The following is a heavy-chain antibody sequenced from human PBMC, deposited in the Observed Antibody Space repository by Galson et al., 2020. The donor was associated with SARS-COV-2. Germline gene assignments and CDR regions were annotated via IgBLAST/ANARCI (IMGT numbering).Heavy chain of an antibody. CDR3: ARTLLYSSGSWYFDP. V-gene: IGHV4-30-4*01. Sequence: SETLSLTCTVSGDSINSGGYYWSWIRQPPGKDLEWIGYIHSSGSTYYNPSLKSRLTISLETSKNQFSLKLSSVTAADTAAYYCARTLLYSSGSWYFDPWGQGTLVTVSS. D-gene: IGHD6-13*01. J-gene: IGHJ5*02. CDR1: GDSINSGGYY. CDR2: IHSSGST.